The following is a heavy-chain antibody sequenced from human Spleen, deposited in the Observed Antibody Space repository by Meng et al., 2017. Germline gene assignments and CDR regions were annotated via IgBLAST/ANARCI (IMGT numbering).Heavy chain of an antibody. CDR3: ARDHNSSGWSYYYYYYGMDV. CDR1: VGSISSSSYY. Sequence: SETLSLTCTVSVGSISSSSYYWGWIRQPPGKGLEWIGSIYYSGSTYYNPSLKSRVTISVDTSKNQFSLKLSSVTAADTAVYYCARDHNSSGWSYYYYYYGMDVWGQGTTVTVSS. D-gene: IGHD6-19*01. CDR2: IYYSGST. V-gene: IGHV4-39*07. J-gene: IGHJ6*02.